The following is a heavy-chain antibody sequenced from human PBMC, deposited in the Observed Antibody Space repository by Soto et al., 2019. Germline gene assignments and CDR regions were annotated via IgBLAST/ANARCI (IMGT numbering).Heavy chain of an antibody. D-gene: IGHD1-26*01. CDR1: GYTFTGHY. CDR3: GRGRSGQIVVFY. Sequence: ASVKVSCKASGYTFTGHYIHWVRQAPEQGPEWMGEIGPGSGATRYAQKFQGRVTMTRDMSITTVYMELSNLSPDDTAVYYCGRGRSGQIVVFYWGQGTPVTVSS. CDR2: IGPGSGAT. V-gene: IGHV1-2*02. J-gene: IGHJ4*02.